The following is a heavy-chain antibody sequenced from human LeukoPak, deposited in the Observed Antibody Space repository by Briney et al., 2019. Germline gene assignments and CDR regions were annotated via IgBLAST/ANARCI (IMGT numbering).Heavy chain of an antibody. CDR1: GYTFTGYY. Sequence: ASVKVFCKASGYTFTGYYMHWVRQAPGQGLEWMGWINLNNDDTNYAQKFQGWVTMTRDTSIGTAYMELSRLRSDDTAVYYCARGYYYDSSGYYQLDHWGQGALVTVSS. CDR2: INLNNDDT. D-gene: IGHD3-22*01. CDR3: ARGYYYDSSGYYQLDH. V-gene: IGHV1-2*04. J-gene: IGHJ4*02.